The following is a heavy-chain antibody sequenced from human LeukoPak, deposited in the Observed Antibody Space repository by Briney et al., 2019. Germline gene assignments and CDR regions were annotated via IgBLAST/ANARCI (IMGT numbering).Heavy chain of an antibody. Sequence: GGSLRLSCAASGFTFSSYAMSWVRQAPGKGLDWVSTISGSGSRTYYADSVKGRFTISRDNSTLYLQMNSLRVEDTAVYYCTKGGSYNYRHFSYMDVWGKGTTVTVSS. D-gene: IGHD3-16*01. J-gene: IGHJ6*03. CDR3: TKGGSYNYRHFSYMDV. V-gene: IGHV3-23*01. CDR2: ISGSGSRT. CDR1: GFTFSSYA.